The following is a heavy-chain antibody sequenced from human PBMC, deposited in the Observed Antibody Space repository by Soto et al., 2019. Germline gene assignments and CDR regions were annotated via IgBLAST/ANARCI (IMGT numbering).Heavy chain of an antibody. D-gene: IGHD1-1*01. V-gene: IGHV5-51*01. J-gene: IGHJ5*02. CDR3: ARPGTTDT. CDR1: GYTFTSNW. Sequence: GESLKISCRGSGYTFTSNWIGWVRQMPGKGLEWMGVIYPADSDTRYNPSFQGQVTISADKSITTAYLQWSSLKASDSAMYYCARPGTTDTWGQGALVTVSS. CDR2: IYPADSDT.